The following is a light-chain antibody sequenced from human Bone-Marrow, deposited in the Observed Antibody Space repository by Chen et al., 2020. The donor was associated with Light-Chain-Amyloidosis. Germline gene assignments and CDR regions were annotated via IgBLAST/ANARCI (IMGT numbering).Light chain of an antibody. Sequence: EIVLTQSPGTLSLSPGEGANLSCRASQTISSNYLNWYHQKFGQAPRLLIYGSSSRATGIPDRFTGSGSGTDFTLTINRLAPEDFAMYYCQQYGTSPLTFGGGTKVEIK. CDR2: GSS. J-gene: IGKJ4*01. V-gene: IGKV3-20*01. CDR3: QQYGTSPLT. CDR1: QTISSNY.